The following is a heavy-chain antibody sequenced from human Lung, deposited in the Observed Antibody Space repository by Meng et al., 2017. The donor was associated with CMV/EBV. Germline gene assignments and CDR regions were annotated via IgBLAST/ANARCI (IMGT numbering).Heavy chain of an antibody. Sequence: QAQEPCPGLLKPSATLSLSCTSSCGSIRRTWYYLYRVRQPPGKGLEWIGAIYPSGSTSYNPSLQSRFTIFLDTSTNQFSLTLTSVTATDTAVYHCARRRGGSGRDCWGQGTLVTVSS. V-gene: IGHV4-39*01. CDR2: IYPSGST. J-gene: IGHJ4*02. CDR1: CGSIRRTWYY. CDR3: ARRRGGSGRDC. D-gene: IGHD3-10*01.